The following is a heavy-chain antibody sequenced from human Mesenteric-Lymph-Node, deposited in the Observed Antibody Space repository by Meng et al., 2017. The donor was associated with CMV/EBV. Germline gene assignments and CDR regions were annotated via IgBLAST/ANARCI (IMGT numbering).Heavy chain of an antibody. CDR3: ARDGYGSGSYYNGGVDY. D-gene: IGHD3-10*01. Sequence: GGSLRLSCAASGFRFDDYGMNWVRQAPGKGLEWVSGINWKGGSTDYADSVKGRFTISRDNAKNSLYLEMNSLRAEDTALYYCARDGYGSGSYYNGGVDYWGQGTLVTVSS. CDR2: INWKGGST. J-gene: IGHJ4*02. V-gene: IGHV3-20*04. CDR1: GFRFDDYG.